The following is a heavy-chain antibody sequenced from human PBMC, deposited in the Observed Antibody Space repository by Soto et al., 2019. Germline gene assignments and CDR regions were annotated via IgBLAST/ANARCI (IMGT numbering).Heavy chain of an antibody. CDR1: GFTFSEYS. CDR3: ESERLANCSSTSCYFDYYYYMDV. V-gene: IGHV3-11*01. D-gene: IGHD2-2*01. J-gene: IGHJ6*03. Sequence: QVQLVESGGGLVKPGGSMRLSCAASGFTFSEYSMSWIRQAPGKGREWVSDISSSGITIYYADSVKGRFTISRDNAKNSLYLQMNSMRAEDTAVYYFESERLANCSSTSCYFDYYYYMDVWGKGTTVTVSS. CDR2: ISSSGITI.